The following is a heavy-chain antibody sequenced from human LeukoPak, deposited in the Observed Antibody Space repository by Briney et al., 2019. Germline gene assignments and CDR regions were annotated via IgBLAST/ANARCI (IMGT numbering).Heavy chain of an antibody. J-gene: IGHJ4*02. V-gene: IGHV3-23*01. CDR3: ANRGSSQPTYYFDY. Sequence: GGSLRLSCAASGFTFSSYAMSWVRQAPGKGLEWVSAISGSGGSTYYADPVKGRFTISRDNSKNTLYLQMNSLRAEDTALYYCANRGSSQPTYYFDYWGQGTLVTVSS. D-gene: IGHD6-13*01. CDR2: ISGSGGST. CDR1: GFTFSSYA.